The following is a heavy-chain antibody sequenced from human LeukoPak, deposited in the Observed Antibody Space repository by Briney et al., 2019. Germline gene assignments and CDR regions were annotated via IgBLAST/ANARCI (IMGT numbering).Heavy chain of an antibody. CDR1: GGSISGYY. D-gene: IGHD5-18*01. CDR3: TTIKRGNIFGYFDF. Sequence: SETLSLTCTVSGGSISGYYWSWVRQTPGKGLEWIGYVFDSGRTKENPSLKSRVTLSADTSKNQLSLRLSSVTAADTAVYYCTTIKRGNIFGYFDFWGQGILVTVSS. CDR2: VFDSGRT. V-gene: IGHV4-59*01. J-gene: IGHJ4*02.